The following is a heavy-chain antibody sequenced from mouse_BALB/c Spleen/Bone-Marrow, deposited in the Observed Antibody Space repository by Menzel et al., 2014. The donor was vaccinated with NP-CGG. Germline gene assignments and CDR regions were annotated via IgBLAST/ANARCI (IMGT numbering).Heavy chain of an antibody. CDR3: ARYGNYFYAMDY. CDR1: GFTFSSFG. CDR2: ISSGSSTI. D-gene: IGHD2-1*01. J-gene: IGHJ4*01. Sequence: EVQVVESGGGLVQPGGSRKLSCAASGFTFSSFGMHWVRQAPEKGLEWVAYISSGSSTIYYADTVKGRFTISRDNPKNTLFLQMTSLRSEDTAMYYCARYGNYFYAMDYWGQGTSVTVPS. V-gene: IGHV5-17*02.